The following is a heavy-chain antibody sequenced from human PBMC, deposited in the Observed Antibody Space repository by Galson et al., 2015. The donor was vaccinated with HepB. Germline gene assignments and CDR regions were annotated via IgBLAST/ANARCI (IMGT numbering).Heavy chain of an antibody. J-gene: IGHJ4*02. V-gene: IGHV1-46*03. Sequence: SVKVSCKASGYTFTSYYMHWVRQAPGQGLEWMGIINPSGGSTSYAQKFQGRVTMTRDTSTSTVYMELSSLRSEDTAVYYCARDQGYYDSSGYSLDDYWGQGTLSPSPQ. CDR1: GYTFTSYY. CDR3: ARDQGYYDSSGYSLDDY. D-gene: IGHD3-22*01. CDR2: INPSGGST.